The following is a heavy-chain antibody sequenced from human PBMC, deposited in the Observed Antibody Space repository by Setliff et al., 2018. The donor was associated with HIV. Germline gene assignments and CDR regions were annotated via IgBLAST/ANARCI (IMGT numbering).Heavy chain of an antibody. Sequence: SETLSLTCNVSGGSISSVNYYWDWVRQPAGEGLEWIGRTYASGSPTYNPSLKSRVTISVDTSKNHFSLRLNSVTAADTAVYFCARAPRYYRGWYIPEYFDNWGEGTLVTVSS. V-gene: IGHV4-61*02. D-gene: IGHD6-19*01. CDR3: ARAPRYYRGWYIPEYFDN. J-gene: IGHJ4*02. CDR1: GGSISSVNYY. CDR2: TYASGSP.